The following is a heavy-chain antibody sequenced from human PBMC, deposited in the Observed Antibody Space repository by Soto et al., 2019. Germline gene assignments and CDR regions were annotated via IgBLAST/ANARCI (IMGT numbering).Heavy chain of an antibody. D-gene: IGHD6-19*01. V-gene: IGHV4-39*01. Sequence: SETLSLTCTVSGGSISSSSYYWGWIRQPPGKGLEWIGSIYYSGSTYYNPSLKSRVTISVDTSKNQFSLKLSSVTAADTAVYYCARHSSGWGGYYYGMDVWGQGTTVTDSS. J-gene: IGHJ6*02. CDR3: ARHSSGWGGYYYGMDV. CDR2: IYYSGST. CDR1: GGSISSSSYY.